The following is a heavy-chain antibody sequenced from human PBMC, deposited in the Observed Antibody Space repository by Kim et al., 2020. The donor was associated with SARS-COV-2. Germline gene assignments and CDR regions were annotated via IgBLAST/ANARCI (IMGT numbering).Heavy chain of an antibody. CDR2: IKSKTDGGKT. J-gene: IGHJ4*02. Sequence: GGSLRLSCAASGFTFSNAWMSWVRHAPGKGLEWVGRIKSKTDGGKTDYAAPVKGRFTISSDDSKNTLYLQMNSLKTEDTAVYYCTTLYGSGSSPFDYWGQGTLDTVSS. V-gene: IGHV3-15*01. D-gene: IGHD3-10*01. CDR3: TTLYGSGSSPFDY. CDR1: GFTFSNAW.